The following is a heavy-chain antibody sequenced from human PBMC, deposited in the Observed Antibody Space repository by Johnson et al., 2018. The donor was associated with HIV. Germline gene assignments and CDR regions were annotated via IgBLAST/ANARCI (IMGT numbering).Heavy chain of an antibody. Sequence: VQLVESGGGLIQPGGSLRLSCAASGFTVSSNYMSWVRQAPGKGLEWVSLIYSGGRTYYADSVQGRFTISRDNSKNTLYLQMKSRGAEDTAVYYCARVPDYGDYGDAIDIWGQGTMVTVSS. CDR2: IYSGGRT. CDR3: ARVPDYGDYGDAIDI. J-gene: IGHJ3*02. D-gene: IGHD4-17*01. CDR1: GFTVSSNY. V-gene: IGHV3-53*01.